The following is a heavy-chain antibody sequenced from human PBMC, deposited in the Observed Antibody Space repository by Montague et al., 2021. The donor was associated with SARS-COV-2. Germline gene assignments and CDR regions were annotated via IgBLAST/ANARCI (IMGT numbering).Heavy chain of an antibody. Sequence: SLRLSCAASGFTFSSYAMHWVRQAPGKGLEWVAVISYDGSNKCYADSVKGRFTISRDNSKNTLYLQMNSLRAEDTAVYYCARVLLLYYYGGMDVWGQGATVAVS. CDR3: ARVLLLYYYGGMDV. J-gene: IGHJ6*02. V-gene: IGHV3-30-3*01. CDR2: ISYDGSNK. D-gene: IGHD2-15*01. CDR1: GFTFSSYA.